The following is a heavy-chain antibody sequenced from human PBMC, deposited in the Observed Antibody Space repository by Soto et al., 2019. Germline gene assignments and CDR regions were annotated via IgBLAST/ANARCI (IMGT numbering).Heavy chain of an antibody. Sequence: SVKVSCKASGGTFSSYAISWVRQAPGQGLEWMGGIIPIFGTANYAQKFQGRVTITADESTSTAYMELSSLRSEDTAVYYCARSLVVAANIDYWGQGTLVTVSS. CDR2: IIPIFGTA. CDR3: ARSLVVAANIDY. D-gene: IGHD2-15*01. J-gene: IGHJ4*02. CDR1: GGTFSSYA. V-gene: IGHV1-69*13.